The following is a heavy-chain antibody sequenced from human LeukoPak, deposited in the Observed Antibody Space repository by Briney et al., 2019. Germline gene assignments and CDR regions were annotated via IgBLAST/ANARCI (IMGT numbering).Heavy chain of an antibody. J-gene: IGHJ6*02. CDR3: ARVGYCSGGSCYPDYYYLYGMDV. CDR2: IWYDGSNK. CDR1: GFTFSNYG. V-gene: IGHV3-33*01. D-gene: IGHD2-15*01. Sequence: GGSRRLSCAASGFTFSNYGMHWVRQAPGKGLEWVAVIWYDGSNKYYADSVKGRFTISRDNSRTTLYLQMNSLRAEDTAVYYCARVGYCSGGSCYPDYYYLYGMDVWGQGNTVTVSS.